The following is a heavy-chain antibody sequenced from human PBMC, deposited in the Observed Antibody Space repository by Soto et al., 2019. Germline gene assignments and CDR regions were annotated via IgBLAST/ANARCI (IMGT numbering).Heavy chain of an antibody. CDR1: EFTFNNYW. Sequence: EVQLVESGGGLVQPGESLRLSCAASEFTFNNYWMTWVRQAPEKGLEWVASIKPDGSDKYYLDSVKGRFTISRDNAKNSLYLQMNGLRADDTAVYFCARVTRVGWTTNWFDPWGQGTLVTVSS. J-gene: IGHJ5*02. D-gene: IGHD1-26*01. CDR2: IKPDGSDK. V-gene: IGHV3-7*01. CDR3: ARVTRVGWTTNWFDP.